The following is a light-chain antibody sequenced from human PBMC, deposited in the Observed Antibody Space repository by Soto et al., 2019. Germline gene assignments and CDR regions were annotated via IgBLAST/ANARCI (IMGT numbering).Light chain of an antibody. CDR2: ATS. CDR3: QQYNSYPWT. J-gene: IGKJ1*01. V-gene: IGKV1-16*01. CDR1: KGINNY. Sequence: DIQMTQSPPSLSASVGDRVTITCRASKGINNYLAWFQQQQGTAPKPLIYATSTLHSGVPSRFTGSGSGTEFTLPSPSLQPDDFFTYSCQQYNSYPWTFGQGTKVDVK.